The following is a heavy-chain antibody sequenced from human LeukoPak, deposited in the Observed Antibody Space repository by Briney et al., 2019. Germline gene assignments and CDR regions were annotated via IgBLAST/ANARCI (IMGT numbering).Heavy chain of an antibody. J-gene: IGHJ4*02. V-gene: IGHV3-30*02. CDR1: GFTFSSYG. CDR3: AKRLWELSYYFDY. Sequence: GGSLRLSCAASGFTFSSYGMHWVRQAPGKGLEWVAFIRYDGSNKYYADSVKGRFTISRDNSKNTLYLQMNSLRAEDTAVYYCAKRLWELSYYFDYWGQGTLVTVSS. D-gene: IGHD1-26*01. CDR2: IRYDGSNK.